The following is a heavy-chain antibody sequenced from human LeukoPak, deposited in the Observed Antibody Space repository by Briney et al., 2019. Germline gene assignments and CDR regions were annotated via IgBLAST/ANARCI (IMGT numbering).Heavy chain of an antibody. CDR1: GFTFSSYG. Sequence: PGGSLRLSCAASGFTFSSYGMHWVRQAPGKGLEWVAFIRYDGSNKYYADSVKGRFTISRDNSKNTLYLQMNSLRAEDTAVYYCAKDHWGSNYYDSSGYYYYDYWGQGTLVTVSS. J-gene: IGHJ4*02. CDR3: AKDHWGSNYYDSSGYYYYDY. D-gene: IGHD3-22*01. V-gene: IGHV3-30*02. CDR2: IRYDGSNK.